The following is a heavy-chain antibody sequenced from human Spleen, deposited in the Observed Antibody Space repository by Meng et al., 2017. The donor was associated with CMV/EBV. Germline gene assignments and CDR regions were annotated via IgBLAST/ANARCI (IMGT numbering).Heavy chain of an antibody. V-gene: IGHV3-23*01. D-gene: IGHD3-16*01. CDR1: GFTFSSYA. CDR2: ISGSGDNT. J-gene: IGHJ6*02. Sequence: GGSLKISCVASGFTFSSYAVSWVRQAPGKGLEWVSSISGSGDNTYYADSVKGRFTISRDNSKNTLYLQMNSLRAEDTAVYYCAKPTSPLYYYHGMNVWGQGTTVTVSS. CDR3: AKPTSPLYYYHGMNV.